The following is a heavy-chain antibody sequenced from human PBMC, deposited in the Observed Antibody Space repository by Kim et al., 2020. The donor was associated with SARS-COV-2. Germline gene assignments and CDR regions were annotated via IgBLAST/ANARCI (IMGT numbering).Heavy chain of an antibody. CDR2: INHSGSS. CDR3: ARGGAGYASSTSRWKSVHAFDI. CDR1: GGSFSGYY. D-gene: IGHD2-2*01. J-gene: IGHJ3*02. Sequence: SETLSLTCAVYGGSFSGYYWSWIRQPPGKGLEWIGEINHSGSSIYNPSPKRRVTISVDTFKNKSSLTLSSVTAADTAVYYCARGGAGYASSTSRWKSVHAFDIWGQGTMVTVSS. V-gene: IGHV4-34*01.